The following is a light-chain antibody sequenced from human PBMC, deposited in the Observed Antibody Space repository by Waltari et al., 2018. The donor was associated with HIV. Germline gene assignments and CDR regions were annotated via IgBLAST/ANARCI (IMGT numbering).Light chain of an antibody. J-gene: IGLJ2*01. CDR3: AAWDDSLSGPVV. Sequence: QSVLTQPPSASGTPGQRVTISCSGSSSNIGSNYVYWYQQLPGTTPKLLFYRNKQRPSGFPDRFSGSKSGTSASLASSGLRSEDEADYYCAAWDDSLSGPVVFGGGTKLTVL. CDR2: RNK. CDR1: SSNIGSNY. V-gene: IGLV1-47*01.